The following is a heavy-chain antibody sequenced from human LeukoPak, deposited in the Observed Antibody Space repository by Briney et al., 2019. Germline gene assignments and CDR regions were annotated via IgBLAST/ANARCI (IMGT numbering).Heavy chain of an antibody. CDR1: GGSISSSSYY. CDR3: ARQRAFDI. V-gene: IGHV4-39*01. CDR2: IYYSGST. J-gene: IGHJ3*02. Sequence: SETLSLTCTVSGGSISSSSYYWGWIRQPPGKGLEWIGSIYYSGSTYYNPSIKSRVTISVDTSKNQFSLKLSSVTAADTAVYYCARQRAFDIWGQGTMVTVSS.